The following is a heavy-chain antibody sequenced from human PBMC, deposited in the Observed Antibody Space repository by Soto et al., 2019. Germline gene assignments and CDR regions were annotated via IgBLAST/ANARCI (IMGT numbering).Heavy chain of an antibody. Sequence: GGSLRLSCAASGFTFSSYWMHWVRQAPGKGLVWVSRINSDGSSTSYADSVKGRFTISRDNAKNTLYLQMNSLRAEDTAVYYCARDSDYVTMIRGWWFDPWGQGTLVTVSS. D-gene: IGHD3-22*01. CDR2: INSDGSST. J-gene: IGHJ5*02. V-gene: IGHV3-74*01. CDR3: ARDSDYVTMIRGWWFDP. CDR1: GFTFSSYW.